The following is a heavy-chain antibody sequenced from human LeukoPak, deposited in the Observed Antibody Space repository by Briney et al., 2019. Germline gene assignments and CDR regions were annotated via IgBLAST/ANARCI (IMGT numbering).Heavy chain of an antibody. CDR1: GFTFSSYA. CDR3: AHGGSGNFDY. J-gene: IGHJ4*02. V-gene: IGHV3-7*03. D-gene: IGHD3-10*01. CDR2: IKQDGSEK. Sequence: GGSLRLSCAASGFTFSSYAMSWVRQAPGKGLEWVANIKQDGSEKYYVDSVKGRFTISRDNAKNSLYLQMNSLRAEDTALYYCAHGGSGNFDYWGQGTLVTVSS.